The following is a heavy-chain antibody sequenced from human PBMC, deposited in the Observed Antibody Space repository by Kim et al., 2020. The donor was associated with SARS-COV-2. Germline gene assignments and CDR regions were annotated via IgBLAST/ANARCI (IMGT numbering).Heavy chain of an antibody. J-gene: IGHJ3*02. D-gene: IGHD1-26*01. Sequence: TSYAQKFQGRVTMTRDTSTSTVYMELSSLRSEDTSVYYCARVLPGGAFDIWGQGTMVTVSS. V-gene: IGHV1-46*01. CDR2: T. CDR3: ARVLPGGAFDI.